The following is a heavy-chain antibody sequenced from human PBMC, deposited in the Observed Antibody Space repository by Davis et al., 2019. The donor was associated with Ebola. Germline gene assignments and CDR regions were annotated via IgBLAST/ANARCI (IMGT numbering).Heavy chain of an antibody. Sequence: SVKVSCKASGGTFSSYAIGWVRQAPGQGLEWMGRVIPMSGTTNYAQKFEDRVTITADKFTDVSYMELNRLTYEDTAMYYCAREAVSASTVGNWFAPWGQGTLVTVSS. CDR3: AREAVSASTVGNWFAP. V-gene: IGHV1-69*06. J-gene: IGHJ5*02. CDR1: GGTFSSYA. CDR2: VIPMSGTT. D-gene: IGHD4-17*01.